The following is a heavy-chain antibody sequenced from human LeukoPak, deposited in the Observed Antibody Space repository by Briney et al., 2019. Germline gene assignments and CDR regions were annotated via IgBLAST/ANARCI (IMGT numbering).Heavy chain of an antibody. D-gene: IGHD2-15*01. CDR1: GFTFSSYG. J-gene: IGHJ6*02. CDR2: ISYDGSNK. CDR3: AKTKLLRGLNYYYGMDV. Sequence: PGGSLRLSCAASGFTFSSYGMHWVRQAPGKGLEWVAVISYDGSNKYYADPVKGRFTISRDNSKNTLYLQMNSLRAEDTAVYYCAKTKLLRGLNYYYGMDVWGQGTTVTVSS. V-gene: IGHV3-30*18.